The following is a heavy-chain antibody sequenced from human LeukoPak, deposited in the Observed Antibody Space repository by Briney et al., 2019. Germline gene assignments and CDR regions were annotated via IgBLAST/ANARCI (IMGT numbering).Heavy chain of an antibody. CDR2: IIPILGIA. Sequence: ASVKVSCKASGGTFSSYAISWVRQAPGQGLEWMGRIIPILGIANYAQKFQGRVTITADRSTSTAYMELSSLRSEDTAVYYCARDRDCSGGSCYYFDYWGQGTLVTVSS. V-gene: IGHV1-69*04. J-gene: IGHJ4*02. CDR1: GGTFSSYA. CDR3: ARDRDCSGGSCYYFDY. D-gene: IGHD2-15*01.